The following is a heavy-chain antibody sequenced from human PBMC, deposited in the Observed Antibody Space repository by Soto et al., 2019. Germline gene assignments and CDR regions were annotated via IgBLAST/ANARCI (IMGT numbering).Heavy chain of an antibody. CDR3: SRGILV. CDR1: GGSMNSGGYC. J-gene: IGHJ4*02. V-gene: IGHV4-31*03. D-gene: IGHD2-15*01. Sequence: QVQLQESGPGLVKPSQTLSLICTVSGGSMNSGGYCWNWIRQHPGEGLEWIGCISYGGTTSYNPSLKSRLTISVDTSKNQFSLMLNSVTAADTAVYYCSRGILVWGQGTLITVSA. CDR2: ISYGGTT.